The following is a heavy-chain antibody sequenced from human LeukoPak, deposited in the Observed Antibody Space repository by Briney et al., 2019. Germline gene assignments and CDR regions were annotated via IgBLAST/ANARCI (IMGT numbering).Heavy chain of an antibody. D-gene: IGHD3-22*01. V-gene: IGHV3-23*01. J-gene: IGHJ4*02. CDR2: ISGSGGIT. CDR1: GFTFSSCA. Sequence: GGSLRLSCAASGFTFSSCAMNWVRQAPGKGLEWVSGISGSGGITHYADSVRGRFTISRDNSKNTLHLQMNSLRAEDTAVYYCAKSQDYYDSSGYYSFDYWGQGTLVTVSS. CDR3: AKSQDYYDSSGYYSFDY.